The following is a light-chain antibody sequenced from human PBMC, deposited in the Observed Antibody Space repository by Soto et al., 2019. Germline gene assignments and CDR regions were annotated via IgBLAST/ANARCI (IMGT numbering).Light chain of an antibody. J-gene: IGKJ1*01. CDR3: QKYDSARRT. CDR1: RDNYNY. CDR2: AAS. Sequence: VQVTQSSASLSASVGSRVNVSCRWSRDNYNYIAWYKHNPGQVPKLLFNAASSMQSGVPSRFSGSGSGTDFTLTIRRLQPEDVAIYYSQKYDSARRTFGQGTKV. V-gene: IGKV1-27*01.